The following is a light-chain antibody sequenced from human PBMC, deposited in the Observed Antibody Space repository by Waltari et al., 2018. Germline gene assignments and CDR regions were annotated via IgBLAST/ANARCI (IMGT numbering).Light chain of an antibody. J-gene: IGLJ3*02. CDR3: AAWDDSLSGPV. Sequence: QSVLTQPPSASGTPGQRVTISCSGSSSHIGSNSVYWYQQLPGPAPKLLIYRNNQRPSGVPDRSSGSKSGTSASLAISGLRSEDEADYYCAAWDDSLSGPVFGGGTKLTVL. V-gene: IGLV1-47*01. CDR1: SSHIGSNS. CDR2: RNN.